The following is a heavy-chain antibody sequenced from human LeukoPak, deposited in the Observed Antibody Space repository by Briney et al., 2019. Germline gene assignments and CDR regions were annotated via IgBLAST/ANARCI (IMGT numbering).Heavy chain of an antibody. Sequence: ASVKVSCKASGGTFSSYAISWVRQAPGQGLEWMGGIIPIFGTANYAQKFQGRVTITADKSTSTAYMELSSLRSEDTAVYYCARGVFGSIAARSGWFDPWGQGTLVTVSS. CDR3: ARGVFGSIAARSGWFDP. CDR1: GGTFSSYA. J-gene: IGHJ5*02. CDR2: IIPIFGTA. V-gene: IGHV1-69*06. D-gene: IGHD6-6*01.